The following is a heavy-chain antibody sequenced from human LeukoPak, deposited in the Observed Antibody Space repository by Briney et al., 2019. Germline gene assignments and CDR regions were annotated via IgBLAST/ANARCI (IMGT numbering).Heavy chain of an antibody. J-gene: IGHJ4*02. V-gene: IGHV3-7*01. D-gene: IGHD3-16*01. CDR2: IKEDGTEK. CDR3: VRESRPGGAMGLYHNFDY. Sequence: GGSLRLSCAAPGFNISDFWMTWVRQAPGKGLEWVANIKEDGTEKHLVDSVKGRFTISRDNTKNLLYLQMNSLRGDDTATYYCVRESRPGGAMGLYHNFDYWGQGTLVAVSS. CDR1: GFNISDFW.